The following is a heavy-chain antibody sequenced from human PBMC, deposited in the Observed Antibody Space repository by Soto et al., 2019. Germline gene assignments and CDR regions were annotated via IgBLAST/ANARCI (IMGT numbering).Heavy chain of an antibody. CDR3: TKDTSGTKDTSGTYYTSDF. J-gene: IGHJ4*02. CDR1: GGSISSGGYY. Sequence: LSLTCTVSGGSISSGGYYWNWIRQHPGKGLEWIGYIYYIGSTYYNPSLKSRVTISLDTSKNQFSLKLSSVTAEDTAIYFCTKDTSGTKDTSGTYYTSDFWGQGTLVTVSS. CDR2: IYYIGST. D-gene: IGHD1-26*01. V-gene: IGHV4-31*03.